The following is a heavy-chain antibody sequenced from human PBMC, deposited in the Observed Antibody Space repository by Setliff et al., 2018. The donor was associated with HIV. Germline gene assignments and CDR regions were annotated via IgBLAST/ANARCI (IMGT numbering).Heavy chain of an antibody. V-gene: IGHV1-2*02. CDR1: GYTFSGYY. Sequence: ASVKVSCKASGYTFSGYYIHWVRQAPGQGLEWMGWINSKSGDTNYAQKFQGRVTMTRDTSASTAYMELSSLRSEDTAVYYCARVQTMAVAGTQYYYMDVWGKGTTVTVSS. D-gene: IGHD6-19*01. CDR3: ARVQTMAVAGTQYYYMDV. CDR2: INSKSGDT. J-gene: IGHJ6*03.